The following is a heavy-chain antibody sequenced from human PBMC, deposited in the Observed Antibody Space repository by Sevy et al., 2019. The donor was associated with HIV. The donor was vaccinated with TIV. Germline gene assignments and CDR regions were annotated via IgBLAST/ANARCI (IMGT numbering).Heavy chain of an antibody. J-gene: IGHJ5*02. CDR2: IYNVGDT. V-gene: IGHV4-59*01. Sequence: SETLSLTCTVSGGSISGYYWSWIRQSPGKGLEWIGYIYNVGDTRYNPSLKSRVTISMATSKNQFSLHLNSWTAADTAVYYCARRVPALAGNWFDPWGQGTLVTVSS. CDR1: GGSISGYY. CDR3: ARRVPALAGNWFDP.